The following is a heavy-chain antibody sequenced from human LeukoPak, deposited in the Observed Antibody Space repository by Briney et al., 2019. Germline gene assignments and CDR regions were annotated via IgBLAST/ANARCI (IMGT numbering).Heavy chain of an antibody. D-gene: IGHD1-26*01. V-gene: IGHV1-3*01. CDR2: INAGNGNT. CDR3: ARAGANSGSYGDWFDP. CDR1: GFTFSSYA. Sequence: GRSLRLSCAASGFTFSSYAMHWVRQAPGQRLEWMGWINAGNGNTKYSQKFQGRVTITRDTSASTAYMELSSLRSEDTAVYYCARAGANSGSYGDWFDPWGQGTLVTVSS. J-gene: IGHJ5*02.